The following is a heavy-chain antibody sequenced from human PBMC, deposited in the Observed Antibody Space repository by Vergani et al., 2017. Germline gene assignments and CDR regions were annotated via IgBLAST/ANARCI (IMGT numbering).Heavy chain of an antibody. CDR3: ARDLGNYDILTGFDY. Sequence: QVQLVQSGAEVKKPGSSVKVSCKASGGTFSSYAISWVRQAPGQGLEWMGWINPNSGGTNYAQKFQGRVTMTRDTSISTAYMELSRLRSDDTAVYYCARDLGNYDILTGFDYWGQGTLVTVSS. J-gene: IGHJ4*02. CDR1: GGTFSSYA. V-gene: IGHV1-2*02. D-gene: IGHD3-9*01. CDR2: INPNSGGT.